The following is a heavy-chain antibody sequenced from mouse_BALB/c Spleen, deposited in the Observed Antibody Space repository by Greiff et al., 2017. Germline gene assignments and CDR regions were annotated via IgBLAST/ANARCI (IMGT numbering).Heavy chain of an antibody. Sequence: EVQLQESGGGLVKPGGSLKLSCAASGFAFSSYDMSWVRQTPEKRLEWVAYISSGGGSTYYPDTVKGRFTISRDNAKNTLYLQMSSLKSEDTAMYYCARNWDYFDYWGQGTTLTVSS. V-gene: IGHV5-12-1*01. D-gene: IGHD4-1*01. CDR1: GFAFSSYD. J-gene: IGHJ2*01. CDR3: ARNWDYFDY. CDR2: ISSGGGST.